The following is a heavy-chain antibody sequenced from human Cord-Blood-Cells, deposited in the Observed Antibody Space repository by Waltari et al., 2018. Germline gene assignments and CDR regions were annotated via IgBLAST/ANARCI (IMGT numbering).Heavy chain of an antibody. Sequence: QVQLVQSGAEVKKPGASVKVSCKASGYTFTSYGISWVRQAPGQGVEWMGWISPYNGNTNYAQKLQGRVTMTKDTSTSTAYMELRSLRSDDTAVYYCARAHDILTGYPYWYFDLWGRGTLVTVSS. CDR3: ARAHDILTGYPYWYFDL. CDR2: ISPYNGNT. D-gene: IGHD3-9*01. CDR1: GYTFTSYG. J-gene: IGHJ2*01. V-gene: IGHV1-18*01.